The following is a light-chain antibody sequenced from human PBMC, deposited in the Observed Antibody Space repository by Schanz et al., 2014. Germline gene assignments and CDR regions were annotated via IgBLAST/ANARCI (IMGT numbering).Light chain of an antibody. Sequence: IQMTQSPSTLSASVGDRVTITCRASHSISSWLAWYQQKPGKAPKLLIYKASSLESGVPSRFSGSGSGTEFTLTSRSRQPDDFGAFYCQQYDTSPYTFGQGTKLEIK. CDR1: HSISSW. V-gene: IGKV1-5*03. CDR2: KAS. CDR3: QQYDTSPYT. J-gene: IGKJ2*01.